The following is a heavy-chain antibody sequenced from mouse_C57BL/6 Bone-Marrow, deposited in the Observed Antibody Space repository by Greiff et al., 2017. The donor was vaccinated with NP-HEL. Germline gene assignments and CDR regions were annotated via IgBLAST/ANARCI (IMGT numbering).Heavy chain of an antibody. J-gene: IGHJ1*03. V-gene: IGHV1-81*01. Sequence: VQLQQSGAELARPGASVKLSCKASGYTFTSYGISWVKQRTGRGLEWIGEIYPRSGSTYYNEKFKGKATLTADKSSSTAYMELRSLTSEDSAVYFWARPNWSWYFEVWGTGPTVTVSS. CDR2: IYPRSGST. CDR1: GYTFTSYG. CDR3: ARPNWSWYFEV. D-gene: IGHD4-1*01.